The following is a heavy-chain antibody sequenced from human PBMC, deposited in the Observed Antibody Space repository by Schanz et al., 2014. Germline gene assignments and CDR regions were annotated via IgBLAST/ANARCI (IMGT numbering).Heavy chain of an antibody. CDR2: INPSSGTT. Sequence: QVQLVQSGAEVKKPGDSVKVSCKASGYNFTTYYIHWVRQAPGQGLEWMGKINPSSGTTRIAQNFQGRLTVTIYTSSSTVILDLSRLRSEVSSFFYSPRGRFFDTTSFDSWLHGPLVTVSS. D-gene: IGHD1-26*01. V-gene: IGHV1-46*03. CDR3: PRGRFFDTTSFDS. CDR1: GYNFTTYY. J-gene: IGHJ4*01.